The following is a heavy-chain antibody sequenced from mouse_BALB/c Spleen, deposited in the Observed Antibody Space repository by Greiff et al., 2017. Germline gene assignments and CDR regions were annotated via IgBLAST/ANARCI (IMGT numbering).Heavy chain of an antibody. CDR3: AYDYDVGGFDY. CDR1: GYNFTSYW. Sequence: QVQLQQPGAELVKPGTSVKLSCKASGYNFTSYWINWVKLRPGQGLEWIGMIDPSDSETHYNQMFKDKATLTVDKSSSTAYMQLSSLTSEDSAVYYCAYDYDVGGFDYWGQGTTLTVSS. D-gene: IGHD2-4*01. CDR2: IDPSDSET. J-gene: IGHJ2*01. V-gene: IGHV1-61*01.